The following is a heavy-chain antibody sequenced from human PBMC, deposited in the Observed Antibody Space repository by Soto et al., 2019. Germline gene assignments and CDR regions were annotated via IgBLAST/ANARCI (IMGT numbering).Heavy chain of an antibody. J-gene: IGHJ3*02. D-gene: IGHD3-10*01. Sequence: GSLRLSCEGSGFTFSSYAMSWVRQAPGRGLEWVSGISGNGASTYYADSVKGRFTLSRDNSKNTLYLEVNSLRAEDTAVYYCAKDSGYYDAFDIWGQGTMVTVS. V-gene: IGHV3-23*01. CDR3: AKDSGYYDAFDI. CDR2: ISGNGAST. CDR1: GFTFSSYA.